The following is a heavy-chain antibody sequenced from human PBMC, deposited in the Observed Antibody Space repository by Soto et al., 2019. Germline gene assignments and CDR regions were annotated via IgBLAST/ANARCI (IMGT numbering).Heavy chain of an antibody. CDR1: GFVFIYYA. J-gene: IGHJ4*02. Sequence: GGSLRLSCSSSGFVFIYYAIHWFRQAPGEGLEYVSGISTNGDSTFYADSVKGRFTISRDNSRDTLYLQMRSLRAEDTAVYYCVKGTYHSDSSGYYPDYWGQGTLVTVSS. V-gene: IGHV3-64D*06. CDR2: ISTNGDST. D-gene: IGHD3-22*01. CDR3: VKGTYHSDSSGYYPDY.